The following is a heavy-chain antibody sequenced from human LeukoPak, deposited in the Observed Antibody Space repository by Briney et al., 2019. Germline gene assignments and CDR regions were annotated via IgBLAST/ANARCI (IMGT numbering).Heavy chain of an antibody. CDR2: IYHSGST. J-gene: IGHJ5*02. CDR3: SRGLATTRGYNWFDT. D-gene: IGHD1/OR15-1a*01. CDR1: GGSISSYY. Sequence: SETLSLTCSVSGGSISSYYWTWFRQHPGEGLEWIGYIYHSGSTYYNPSLKSRVTMSVDTSKNQFSLEMSSVTAADTAVYYCSRGLATTRGYNWFDTWGQGTLVTVSS. V-gene: IGHV4-59*06.